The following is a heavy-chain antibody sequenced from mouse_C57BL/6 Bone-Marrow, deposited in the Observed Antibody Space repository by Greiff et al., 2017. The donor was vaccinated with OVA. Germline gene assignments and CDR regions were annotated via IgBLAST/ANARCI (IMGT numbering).Heavy chain of an antibody. V-gene: IGHV1-74*01. CDR3: AISYGSSLYYFDY. CDR2: IHPSDSDT. Sequence: QVQLQQPGAELVKPGASVKVSCKASGYTFTSYWMHWVKQRPGQGLEWIGRIHPSDSDTNYNQKFKGKATLTVVKSSSTAYMQLSSLTSEDSAVYYCAISYGSSLYYFDYWGQGTTLTVSS. CDR1: GYTFTSYW. D-gene: IGHD1-1*01. J-gene: IGHJ2*01.